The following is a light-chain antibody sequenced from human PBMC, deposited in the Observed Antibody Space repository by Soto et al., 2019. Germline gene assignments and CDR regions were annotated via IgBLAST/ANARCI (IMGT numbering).Light chain of an antibody. Sequence: ELVLTQSPGTLSLSPGARATLSCRARQSVSSSYLAWYQQKPGQAPRLLIYGASSRATGIPDRFSGSWSGTDFTLTISRLEPEDLAVYYWQQYGSSPPITFGQGTRLEI. CDR3: QQYGSSPPIT. V-gene: IGKV3-20*01. CDR2: GAS. CDR1: QSVSSSY. J-gene: IGKJ5*01.